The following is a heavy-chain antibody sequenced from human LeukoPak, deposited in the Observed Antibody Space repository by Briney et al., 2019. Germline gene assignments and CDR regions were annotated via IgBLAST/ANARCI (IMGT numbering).Heavy chain of an antibody. CDR3: ARSVADGAFDI. D-gene: IGHD6-19*01. J-gene: IGHJ3*02. CDR2: ISSSGSTV. Sequence: GGSLRLSCAASGFTFSSYEMNWVRQAPGKGLEWVSYISSSGSTVYYADSVKGRFTISRDNPKNSLYMQMNSLRAEDTAVYYCARSVADGAFDIWGQGTMVTVSS. CDR1: GFTFSSYE. V-gene: IGHV3-48*03.